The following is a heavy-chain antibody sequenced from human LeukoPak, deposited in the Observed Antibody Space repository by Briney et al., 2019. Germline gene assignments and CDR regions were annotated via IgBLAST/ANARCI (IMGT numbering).Heavy chain of an antibody. D-gene: IGHD3-3*01. J-gene: IGHJ3*02. CDR3: ARVNTIFGVVIWSQPDAFDI. CDR2: INHSGST. CDR1: GGSISSSSYY. Sequence: PSETLSLTCTVSGGSISSSSYYWGWIRQPPGKGLEWIGEINHSGSTNYNPSLKSRVTISVDTSKNQFSLKLSSVTAADTAVYYCARVNTIFGVVIWSQPDAFDIWGQGTMVTVSS. V-gene: IGHV4-39*07.